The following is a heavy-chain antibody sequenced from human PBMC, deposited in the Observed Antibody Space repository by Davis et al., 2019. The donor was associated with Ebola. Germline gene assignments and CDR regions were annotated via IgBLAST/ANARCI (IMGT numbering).Heavy chain of an antibody. CDR2: ISWKSDSI. CDR3: AKDFGLRAYNYYGMDV. CDR1: GFSFADYA. J-gene: IGHJ6*02. D-gene: IGHD3-16*01. V-gene: IGHV3-9*01. Sequence: SLKISCAASGFSFADYAMHWVRQAPGKGLEWVSSISWKSDSIFYADSVKGRFTISRDNAKNSLFLQMNSLRAEDTDFYYCAKDFGLRAYNYYGMDVWGQGTTVTVSS.